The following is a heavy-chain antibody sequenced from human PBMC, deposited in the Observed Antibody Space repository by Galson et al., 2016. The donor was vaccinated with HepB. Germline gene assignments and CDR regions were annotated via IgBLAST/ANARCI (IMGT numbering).Heavy chain of an antibody. CDR1: EFSIRSSA. CDR3: AKCSVYSTGWCNSFDP. J-gene: IGHJ5*02. D-gene: IGHD6-19*01. Sequence: LRLSCAVFEFSIRSSAMSWVRQAPGKGLEWVSSIDAGGYTYYPDSVKGRFTTSRDISKNTLNLQMSSLRAEDTAVYYCAKCSVYSTGWCNSFDPWGQGTLVIVSS. CDR2: IDAGGYT. V-gene: IGHV3-23*01.